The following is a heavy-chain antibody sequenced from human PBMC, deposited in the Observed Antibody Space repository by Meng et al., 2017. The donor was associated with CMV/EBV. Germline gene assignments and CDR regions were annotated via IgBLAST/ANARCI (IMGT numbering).Heavy chain of an antibody. CDR3: GRDLTGERDQ. D-gene: IGHD7-27*01. Sequence: GQLVESGGGLVLPGGSLRLSCADSGFTFSRYWMHWVRQVPGKGLVWVSRLNEDGSFTSYADSVKGRFTISRDNAKNTLYLQTNSLRVDDSGVYYCGRDLTGERDQWGQGTLVTVSS. J-gene: IGHJ4*02. CDR1: GFTFSRYW. CDR2: LNEDGSFT. V-gene: IGHV3-74*03.